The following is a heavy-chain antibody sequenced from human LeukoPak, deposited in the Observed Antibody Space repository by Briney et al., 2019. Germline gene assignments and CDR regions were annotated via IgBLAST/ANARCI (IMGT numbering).Heavy chain of an antibody. CDR1: GYTFTGYY. D-gene: IGHD5-18*01. CDR3: ARLEGPIQLWSEPFDY. CDR2: INPNSGGT. Sequence: ASVKVSCKASGYTFTGYYMHWVRQAPGQGLEWMGWINPNSGGTNYAQKFQGRVTMTRDTSISTAHMELSRLRSDDTAVYYCARLEGPIQLWSEPFDYWGQGTLVTVSS. J-gene: IGHJ4*02. V-gene: IGHV1-2*02.